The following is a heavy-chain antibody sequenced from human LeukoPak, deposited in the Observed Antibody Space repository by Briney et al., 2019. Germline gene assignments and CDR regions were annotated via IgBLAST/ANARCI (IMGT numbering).Heavy chain of an antibody. D-gene: IGHD3-10*01. Sequence: PSETLSLTCTDSGGSISSYYWSWIRQPPGKGLEWIGYIYYSGSANYNPSLKSRVTISVDTSKNQFSLKLSSVTAADTALYYCAIYAGSYPWFDPWGQGTLVTVSS. CDR1: GGSISSYY. J-gene: IGHJ5*02. CDR3: AIYAGSYPWFDP. CDR2: IYYSGSA. V-gene: IGHV4-59*01.